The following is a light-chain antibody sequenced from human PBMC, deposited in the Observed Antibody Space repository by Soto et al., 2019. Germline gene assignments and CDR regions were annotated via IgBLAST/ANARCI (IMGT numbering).Light chain of an antibody. Sequence: DIQMTQSPSSLSASVGDRVTITCQASQDISNDLNWYQQKPGKAPKLLIYDASNLETGVPSRFSGSGSVTDFTFTISSLQPEDIATYYCQQYDNLPYTFGQGTKLEIK. J-gene: IGKJ2*01. V-gene: IGKV1-33*01. CDR1: QDISND. CDR3: QQYDNLPYT. CDR2: DAS.